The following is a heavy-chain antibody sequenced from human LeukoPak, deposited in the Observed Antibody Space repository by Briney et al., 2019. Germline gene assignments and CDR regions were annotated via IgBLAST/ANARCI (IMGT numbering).Heavy chain of an antibody. V-gene: IGHV4-4*09. CDR1: GGAISSYY. CDR2: IYTSGST. J-gene: IGHJ5*02. CDR3: ASGVAAAGSSWFDP. D-gene: IGHD6-13*01. Sequence: SETLSLTCTVSGGAISSYYWSWIRHPPGKGLEWIGYIYTSGSTNYNPSLKRRVTISVATSKNQFSLKLSSVTAADTAVYYCASGVAAAGSSWFDPWGQGTLVTVSS.